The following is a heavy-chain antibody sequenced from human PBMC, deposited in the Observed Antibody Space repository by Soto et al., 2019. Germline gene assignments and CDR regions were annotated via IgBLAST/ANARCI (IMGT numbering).Heavy chain of an antibody. J-gene: IGHJ6*02. CDR2: ISGSGSTI. CDR3: IRDGLSISEAGLTYNGMDV. CDR1: GFSLSGYE. D-gene: IGHD6-19*01. Sequence: EEILVESGGGLVQPGGSLRLSCAASGFSLSGYEMNWVRQAPGRGLEWVAYISGSGSTIYYAESVKGRFTISRDDASNLLSLQMNSLRGEDTAVNYCIRDGLSISEAGLTYNGMDVLGQGATVTVSS. V-gene: IGHV3-48*03.